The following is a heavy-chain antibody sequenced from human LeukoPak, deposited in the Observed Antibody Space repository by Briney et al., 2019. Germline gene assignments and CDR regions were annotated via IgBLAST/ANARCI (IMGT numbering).Heavy chain of an antibody. V-gene: IGHV4-39*01. J-gene: IGHJ5*02. Sequence: ASETLSLTCTVSGGSISSSGYYWGWIRQPPGKGLEWIGSIYYSGSTYYNPSLKSRVTISVDTSKNQFSLKLSSVTAADTAVYYCARQVEYYYGSGTFSWFDPWGQGTLVTVSS. CDR3: ARQVEYYYGSGTFSWFDP. CDR1: GGSISSSGYY. CDR2: IYYSGST. D-gene: IGHD3-10*01.